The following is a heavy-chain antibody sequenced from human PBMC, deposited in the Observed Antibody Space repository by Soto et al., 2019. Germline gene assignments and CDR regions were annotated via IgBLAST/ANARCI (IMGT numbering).Heavy chain of an antibody. Sequence: GASVKVSCKASGGTFSSYAISWVRQAPGQGLEWMGGIIPIFGTANYAQKFQGRVTITADKSTSTAYMELSSLRSEDTAVYYCVRFDYSNYVFNYYYYGMDVWGQGTTVTVSS. CDR2: IIPIFGTA. CDR1: GGTFSSYA. CDR3: VRFDYSNYVFNYYYYGMDV. D-gene: IGHD4-4*01. J-gene: IGHJ6*02. V-gene: IGHV1-69*06.